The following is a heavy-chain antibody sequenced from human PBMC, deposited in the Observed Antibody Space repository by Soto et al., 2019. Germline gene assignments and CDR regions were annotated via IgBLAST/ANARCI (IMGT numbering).Heavy chain of an antibody. J-gene: IGHJ4*02. Sequence: ASVKVSCKASGYTFTSYDINWGRQATGQGLEWMGWMNPNSGNTGYAQKFQGRVTMTRNTSLSTAYMELSSLRSEDTAVYYCARGEVLAMVSDYFDYWGQGTLVPVSS. CDR2: MNPNSGNT. CDR3: ARGEVLAMVSDYFDY. D-gene: IGHD5-18*01. CDR1: GYTFTSYD. V-gene: IGHV1-8*01.